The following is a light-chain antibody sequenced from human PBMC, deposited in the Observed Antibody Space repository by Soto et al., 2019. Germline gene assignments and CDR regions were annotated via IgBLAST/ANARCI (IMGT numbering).Light chain of an antibody. CDR1: SSDVGSYNL. V-gene: IGLV2-23*01. Sequence: QSVLTQPASVSGSPGQSITISCTGTSSDVGSYNLVSWYQQHPGKAPKLMIYEGSKRPSGVSNRFSGSKSGNTASLTISGLQAEDDADYYCFSYAGSITFYVFGTGTKLTVL. J-gene: IGLJ1*01. CDR3: FSYAGSITFYV. CDR2: EGS.